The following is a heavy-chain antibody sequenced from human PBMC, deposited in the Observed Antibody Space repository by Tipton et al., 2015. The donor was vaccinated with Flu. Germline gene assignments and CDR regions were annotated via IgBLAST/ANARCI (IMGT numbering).Heavy chain of an antibody. CDR3: AREAAANDN. V-gene: IGHV3-7*01. CDR2: IEQDGTKK. CDR1: GFTFSSYW. J-gene: IGHJ4*02. Sequence: SLRLSCAGSGFTFSSYWMSWVRKATGKGLEWVANIEQDGTKKYYVDSVKGRFTISRDNAKNSLYLKMNSLRAEDTAVYYCAREAAANDNWGQGTLVTVSS. D-gene: IGHD6-13*01.